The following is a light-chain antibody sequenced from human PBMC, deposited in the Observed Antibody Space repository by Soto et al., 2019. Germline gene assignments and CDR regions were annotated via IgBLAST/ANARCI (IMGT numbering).Light chain of an antibody. Sequence: DIVMTQSPVSLAVSLGERATINCRSSQTVLRSSNNKNHLAWYQQKPGQPPKLLISWASNRESGVPDRFSGSGSGTDFTLTISSLQAEDVGVYYCQHFYTVPVTFGQGTRLEIK. V-gene: IGKV4-1*01. CDR2: WAS. CDR1: QTVLRSSNNKNH. J-gene: IGKJ5*01. CDR3: QHFYTVPVT.